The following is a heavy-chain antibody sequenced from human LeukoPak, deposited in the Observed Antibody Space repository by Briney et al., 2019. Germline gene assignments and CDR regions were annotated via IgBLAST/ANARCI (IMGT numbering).Heavy chain of an antibody. J-gene: IGHJ6*02. D-gene: IGHD3-10*01. CDR1: GFTFSNAW. V-gene: IGHV3-15*01. Sequence: GGSLRLSCAASGFTFSNAWMSWVPQAPGKGLEWVGRIKSKTDGGTTDYVAPVKGRFTISRDDSKTTVYVQMNSLKTEDTAVYYCTTDLWFGDFGMDVWGQGTTVIVSS. CDR2: IKSKTDGGTT. CDR3: TTDLWFGDFGMDV.